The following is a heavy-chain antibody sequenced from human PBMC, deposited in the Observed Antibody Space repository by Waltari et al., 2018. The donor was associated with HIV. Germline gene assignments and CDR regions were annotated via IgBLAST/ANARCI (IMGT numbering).Heavy chain of an antibody. D-gene: IGHD6-19*01. CDR3: ARGDTSSGWYSLALDP. J-gene: IGHJ5*02. Sequence: QVQLVQSGAEVKKPGSSVKVSCKASGGTFSSYAISWVRKAPGQGLEWMGGIIPIFGTANYAQKFQGRVTITADESTSTAYMELSSLRSEDTAVYYCARGDTSSGWYSLALDPWGQGTLVTVSS. V-gene: IGHV1-69*12. CDR1: GGTFSSYA. CDR2: IIPIFGTA.